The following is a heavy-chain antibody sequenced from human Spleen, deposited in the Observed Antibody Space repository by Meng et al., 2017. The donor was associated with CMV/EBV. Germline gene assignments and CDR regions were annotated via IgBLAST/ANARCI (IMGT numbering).Heavy chain of an antibody. Sequence: ASVKVSCKASGYTFTGYYMHWVRQAPGQGPEWVGIINPSGGSTSYSRKFQGRVTMTRDASTTTVYMEVSSLRSEDTAMYYCARGGEYGGSSWGLSLDYWGQGTLVTVSS. CDR1: GYTFTGYY. D-gene: IGHD1-26*01. CDR2: INPSGGST. J-gene: IGHJ4*02. V-gene: IGHV1-46*01. CDR3: ARGGEYGGSSWGLSLDY.